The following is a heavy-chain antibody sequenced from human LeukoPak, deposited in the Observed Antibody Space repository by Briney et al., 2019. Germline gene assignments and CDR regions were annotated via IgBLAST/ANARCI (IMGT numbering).Heavy chain of an antibody. CDR3: ARAPPEYCSSTSCFDYYMDV. Sequence: PGGSLRLSCAASGFTFSSYGMHWVRQAPGKGLEWVANIKQDGSEKYYVDSVKGRFTISRDNAKNSLYLQMNSLRAEDTAVYYCARAPPEYCSSTSCFDYYMDVWGKGTTVTVSS. D-gene: IGHD2-2*01. V-gene: IGHV3-7*01. CDR1: GFTFSSYG. CDR2: IKQDGSEK. J-gene: IGHJ6*03.